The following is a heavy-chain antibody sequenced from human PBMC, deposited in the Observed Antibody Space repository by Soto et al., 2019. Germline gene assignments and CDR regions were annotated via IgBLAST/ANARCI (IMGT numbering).Heavy chain of an antibody. CDR2: IYYSGST. Sequence: SETRSLTCTVSGGAISSGGYYCSWIRQHPGKGLEWIGYIYYSGSTYYNPSLKSRVTISVDTSKNQFSLKLSSVTAADTAVYYCARDLRDYGSGSYNNWFDPWGQGTLVTVS. D-gene: IGHD3-10*01. J-gene: IGHJ5*02. CDR3: ARDLRDYGSGSYNNWFDP. CDR1: GGAISSGGYY. V-gene: IGHV4-31*03.